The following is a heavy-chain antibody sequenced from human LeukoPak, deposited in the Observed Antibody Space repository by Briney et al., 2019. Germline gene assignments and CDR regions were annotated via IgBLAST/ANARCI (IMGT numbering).Heavy chain of an antibody. CDR3: ATNGSGSYYADDAFDN. J-gene: IGHJ3*02. V-gene: IGHV3-30*02. CDR2: IRYDGSNK. Sequence: GGALRLSCAASGFSFSSYGTHWGRQAPGKGLGWVAFIRYDGSNKYYADSVKGRFTISRDNSKNTLYLQMNSLRDEDTAVYYCATNGSGSYYADDAFDNWGQGTMVTVSS. D-gene: IGHD1-26*01. CDR1: GFSFSSYG.